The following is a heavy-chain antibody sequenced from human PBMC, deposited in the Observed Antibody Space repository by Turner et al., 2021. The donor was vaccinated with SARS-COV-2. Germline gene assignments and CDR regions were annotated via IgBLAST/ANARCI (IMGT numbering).Heavy chain of an antibody. D-gene: IGHD3-16*01. V-gene: IGHV3-23*04. CDR1: GFTFRSYA. J-gene: IGHJ6*02. CDR2: SSGTDDST. Sequence: EVQLVESGGGWVKPGGSLRLSCAASGFTFRSYAVSWVRQAPGKGMEWVSSSSGTDDSTFYADSVKGRFTISRDTSKNTLYLQMNSLRAEDTALYYCTKRGDYYYYGMDVWGQGTTVTVSS. CDR3: TKRGDYYYYGMDV.